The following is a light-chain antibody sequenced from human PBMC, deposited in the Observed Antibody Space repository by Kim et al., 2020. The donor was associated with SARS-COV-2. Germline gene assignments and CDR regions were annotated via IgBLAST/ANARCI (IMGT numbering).Light chain of an antibody. CDR2: EDT. CDR3: QVWDSSTGVV. Sequence: SYELTQPPSVSVSPGQTATITCSGDKLGDKYVCWYQQKPGQSPVLVIYEDTKRPSGIPERFSGSNSGNTATLTISGTQAMDEADYYCQVWDSSTGVVFGGGTKLTVL. CDR1: KLGDKY. V-gene: IGLV3-1*01. J-gene: IGLJ2*01.